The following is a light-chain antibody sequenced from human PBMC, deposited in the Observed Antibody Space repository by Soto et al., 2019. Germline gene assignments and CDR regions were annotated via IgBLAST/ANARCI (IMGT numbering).Light chain of an antibody. CDR1: QTITTW. V-gene: IGKV1-5*01. J-gene: IGKJ1*01. CDR2: DAS. Sequence: DIRVNQSPPTLSASVGDRVTITCRASQTITTWMAWYQQKPGKAPKLLVYDASTLQSGVASRFSGSGSGTEFTLIIICLQPEDSATYYCQQYTNTNNPWMFGQGTKVEI. CDR3: QQYTNTNNPWM.